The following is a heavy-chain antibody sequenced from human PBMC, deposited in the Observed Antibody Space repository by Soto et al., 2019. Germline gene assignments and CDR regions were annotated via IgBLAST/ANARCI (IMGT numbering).Heavy chain of an antibody. J-gene: IGHJ4*02. CDR3: AKDSSLRYTDYDFDD. V-gene: IGHV3-43*01. Sequence: EVHLVESGGVVVQPGGSLRLSCAASGFSFDAYSMHWIRQIPGKGLEWVSLITSDGGTTYYADSVKGRFAISRDNSKSSLFLHLNSLRTEDTAFYYCAKDSSLRYTDYDFDDRGQGTLVTVSS. CDR2: ITSDGGTT. D-gene: IGHD5-12*01. CDR1: GFSFDAYS.